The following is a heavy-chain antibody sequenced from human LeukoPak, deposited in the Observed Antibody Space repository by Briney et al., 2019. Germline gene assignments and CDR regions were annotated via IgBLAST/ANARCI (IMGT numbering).Heavy chain of an antibody. CDR3: AGRYLYSRGWYLV. D-gene: IGHD6-19*01. CDR2: INHSGST. V-gene: IGHV4-34*01. Sequence: KASETLSLTCAVYGGSFSGYYWSWIGQPQGKGLEWIGEINHSGSTNYNPSLKSRVTISVDTSKNQFSLKLSSVTAADTAVYYCAGRYLYSRGWYLVWGQGTLVTVSS. J-gene: IGHJ4*02. CDR1: GGSFSGYY.